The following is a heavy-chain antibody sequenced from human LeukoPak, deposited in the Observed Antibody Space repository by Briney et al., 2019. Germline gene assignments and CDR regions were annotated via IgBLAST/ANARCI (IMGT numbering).Heavy chain of an antibody. CDR1: GGSISSYY. Sequence: SETLSLTCTVSGGSISSYYWSWIRQPPGKGLEWIGYIYYSGSTNYNPSLKSRVTISVDTSKNQFSLKLSSVTAADTAVYYCAGVQTYYDYVWGSYSDAFDIWGQGTMVTVSS. CDR2: IYYSGST. V-gene: IGHV4-59*01. D-gene: IGHD3-16*01. CDR3: AGVQTYYDYVWGSYSDAFDI. J-gene: IGHJ3*02.